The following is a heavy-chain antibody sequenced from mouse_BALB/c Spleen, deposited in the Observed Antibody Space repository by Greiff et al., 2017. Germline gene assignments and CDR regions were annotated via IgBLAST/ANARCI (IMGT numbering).Heavy chain of an antibody. CDR2: ISTYYGDA. D-gene: IGHD2-14*01. V-gene: IGHV1S137*01. J-gene: IGHJ2*01. CDR1: GYTFTDYA. CDR3: ARGVRRYFDY. Sequence: VMLVESGAELVRPGVSVKISCKGSGYTFTDYAMHWVKQSHAKSLEWIGVISTYYGDASYNQKFKGKATMTVDKSSSTAYMELARLTSEDSAIYYCARGVRRYFDYWGQGTTLTVSS.